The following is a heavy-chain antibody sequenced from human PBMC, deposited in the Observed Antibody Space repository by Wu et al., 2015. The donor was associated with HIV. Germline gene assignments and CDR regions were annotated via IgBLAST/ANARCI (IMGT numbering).Heavy chain of an antibody. V-gene: IGHV1-69*11. J-gene: IGHJ3*02. CDR1: GGTFNSYA. CDR2: VIPILHTI. CDR3: ATYTDAFDI. Sequence: QVQLVQSGAEVKKPGSSVKVSCKASGGTFNSYAISWVRQAPGHGLEWMGRVIPILHTIDYAQKFQGTVSITADDSTNTAYLELSSLRSEDTAVYYCATYTDAFDIWAKGQWSPSLQ. D-gene: IGHD2-2*02.